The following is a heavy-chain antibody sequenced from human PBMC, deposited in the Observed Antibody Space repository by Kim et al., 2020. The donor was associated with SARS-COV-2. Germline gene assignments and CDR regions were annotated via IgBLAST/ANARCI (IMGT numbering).Heavy chain of an antibody. J-gene: IGHJ3*02. CDR3: TLVPATTLAFWDAYY. D-gene: IGHD3-3*02. CDR1: GFSFSDSA. V-gene: IGHV3-73*01. Sequence: GGSLRLSCAASGFSFSDSAMHGVRHASGKGLEWVGRIRSKANSYATTYAASVKGMFTISRDDSKNAAYLQMNSLKTEDTAVYYCTLVPATTLAFWDAYY. CDR2: IRSKANSYAT.